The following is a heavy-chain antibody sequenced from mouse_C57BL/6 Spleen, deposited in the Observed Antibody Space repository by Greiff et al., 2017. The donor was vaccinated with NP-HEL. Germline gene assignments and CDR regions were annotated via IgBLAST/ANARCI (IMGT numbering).Heavy chain of an antibody. Sequence: EVQLQQSGPELVKPGASVKMSCKASGYTFTDYYMHWVKQSHGQSLEWIGYIYPNNGGNGYNQTFKGKATVTVDKSSSTAYMELRSLTSEDSAVYCCAGGSNYLAWFAYWGQGTLVTVAA. CDR1: GYTFTDYY. V-gene: IGHV1-34*01. CDR3: AGGSNYLAWFAY. CDR2: IYPNNGGN. D-gene: IGHD2-5*01. J-gene: IGHJ3*01.